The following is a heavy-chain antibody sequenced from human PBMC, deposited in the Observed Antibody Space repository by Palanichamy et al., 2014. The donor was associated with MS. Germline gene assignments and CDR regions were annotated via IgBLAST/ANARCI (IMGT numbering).Heavy chain of an antibody. CDR3: AKRYCSGGSCQYYYYYGMDV. CDR1: GFTFSSYA. Sequence: EVQLLQSGGRWYSLGGPVRLSCAASGFTFSSYAMSWVRQAPGKGLEWVSAISGSGGSTYYADSVKGRFTISRDNSKNTLYLQMNSLRAEDTAVYYCAKRYCSGGSCQYYYYYGMDVWGQGTTVTVSS. CDR2: ISGSGGST. J-gene: IGHJ6*02. D-gene: IGHD2-15*01. V-gene: IGHV3-23*01.